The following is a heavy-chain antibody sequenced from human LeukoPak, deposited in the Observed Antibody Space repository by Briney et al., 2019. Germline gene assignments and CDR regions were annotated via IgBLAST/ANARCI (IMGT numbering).Heavy chain of an antibody. Sequence: SQTLSLTCDISGDSVSSNSAAWNWIRQSPSRGLEWLGRTYYRSKWYNDYAVSVKSRITINPDTSKNQFSLQLNSVTPEDTSVYYCARGLLAWPAEYFQHWGQGTLVTVSS. CDR1: GDSVSSNSAA. CDR3: ARGLLAWPAEYFQH. V-gene: IGHV6-1*01. D-gene: IGHD2-15*01. CDR2: TYYRSKWYN. J-gene: IGHJ1*01.